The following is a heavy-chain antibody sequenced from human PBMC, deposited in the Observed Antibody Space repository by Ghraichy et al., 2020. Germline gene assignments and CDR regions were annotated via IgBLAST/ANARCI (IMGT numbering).Heavy chain of an antibody. CDR3: ARRAGLSYYAMDL. D-gene: IGHD5/OR15-5a*01. CDR2: MNAGNGNT. CDR1: GYTFSSSS. J-gene: IGHJ6*02. Sequence: ASVKVSCKASGYTFSSSSLHWVRQAPGHRVEWVGWMNAGNGNTKYSKKLQGRVTLSRDTSASTAYMILNNLSSEDTAVYYCARRAGLSYYAMDLWGQGTTVTVSS. V-gene: IGHV1-3*01.